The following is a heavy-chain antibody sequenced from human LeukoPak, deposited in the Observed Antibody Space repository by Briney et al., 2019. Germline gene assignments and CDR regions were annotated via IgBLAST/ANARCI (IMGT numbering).Heavy chain of an antibody. Sequence: ASVKVSCKASGGTFSSYAISWVRQAPGQGLEWMGWMNPNSGNTGYAQKFQGRVTITRNTSISTAYMELSSLRSEDTAVYYCAREEHYDSSGYWFDPWGQGTLVTVST. D-gene: IGHD3-22*01. V-gene: IGHV1-8*03. CDR3: AREEHYDSSGYWFDP. CDR1: GGTFSSYA. J-gene: IGHJ5*02. CDR2: MNPNSGNT.